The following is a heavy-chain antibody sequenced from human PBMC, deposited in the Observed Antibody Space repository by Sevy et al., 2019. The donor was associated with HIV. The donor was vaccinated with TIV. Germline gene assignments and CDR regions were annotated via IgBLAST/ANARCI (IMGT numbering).Heavy chain of an antibody. D-gene: IGHD3-3*01. V-gene: IGHV3-7*03. CDR2: IKQDGSEK. CDR1: GFTFSSYW. J-gene: IGHJ6*02. Sequence: GGSLRLSCAASGFTFSSYWMSWVRQAPGKGLEWVANIKQDGSEKYYVDSVKGRFTISRDNAKNSLYLQMNSLRAEDTAVYYCAGTNYDFWSGYYLVSYYYGMDVWGQWTTVTVSS. CDR3: AGTNYDFWSGYYLVSYYYGMDV.